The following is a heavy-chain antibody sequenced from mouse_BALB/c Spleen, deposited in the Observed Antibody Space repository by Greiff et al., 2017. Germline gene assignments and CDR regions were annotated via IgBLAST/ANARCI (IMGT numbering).Heavy chain of an antibody. CDR3: AREGKYGNYPYAMDY. V-gene: IGHV5-12-2*01. Sequence: EVMLVESGGGLVQPGGSLKLSCAASGFTFSSYTMSWVRQTPEKRLEWVAYISNGGGSTYYPDTVKGRFTISRDNAKNTLYLQMSSLKSEDTAMYYFAREGKYGNYPYAMDYWGQGTSVTVSS. CDR1: GFTFSSYT. J-gene: IGHJ4*01. CDR2: ISNGGGST. D-gene: IGHD2-10*02.